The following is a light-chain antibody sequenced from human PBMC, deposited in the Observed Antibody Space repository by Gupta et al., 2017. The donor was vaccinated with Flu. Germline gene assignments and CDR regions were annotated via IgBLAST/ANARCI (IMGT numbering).Light chain of an antibody. J-gene: IGLJ3*02. CDR1: SSEVGGYNY. V-gene: IGLV2-14*01. CDR3: SSYSRSSTL. Sequence: QSALTQPASVSGSPGQSVTISCTGTSSEVGGYNYVSWYQQHPGKAPKLIIYEVSNRPSGVSNHFSGSKSGNTAPLTISGLQAEDEADYYCSSYSRSSTLFGGGTKLTVL. CDR2: EVS.